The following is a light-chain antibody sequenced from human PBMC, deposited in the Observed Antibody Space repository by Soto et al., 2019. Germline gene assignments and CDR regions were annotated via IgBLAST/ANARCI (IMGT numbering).Light chain of an antibody. J-gene: IGLJ1*01. V-gene: IGLV3-9*01. CDR1: NIGSKN. CDR3: QVWDSYTYV. CDR2: RDT. Sequence: SCELTQPLSVSVALGQTARITCGGGNIGSKNVHWYQQRPGQAPVLIIYRDTNRPSGIPERFSGSNSGNTATLTISRAQAGDEADYYCQVWDSYTYVFGTGSKVTVL.